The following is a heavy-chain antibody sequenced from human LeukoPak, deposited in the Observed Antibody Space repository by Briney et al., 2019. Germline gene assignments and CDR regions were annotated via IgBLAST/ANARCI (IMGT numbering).Heavy chain of an antibody. D-gene: IGHD2-2*01. Sequence: PGGSLRLSCAASGFAFSSYWMSWVRQAPGKGLEWVANIKQDGSEKYYVDSVKGRFTISRDNAKNSLYLQMNSLRAEDTAVYYCARDMVYQLLPYNWFDPWGQGTLVTVSS. CDR1: GFAFSSYW. J-gene: IGHJ5*02. CDR3: ARDMVYQLLPYNWFDP. CDR2: IKQDGSEK. V-gene: IGHV3-7*01.